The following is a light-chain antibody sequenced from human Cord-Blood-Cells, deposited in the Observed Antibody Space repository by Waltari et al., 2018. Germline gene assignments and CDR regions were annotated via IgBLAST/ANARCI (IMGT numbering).Light chain of an antibody. J-gene: IGKJ4*01. CDR2: GAS. Sequence: TQSPGTLSLSPGERATLSCRASQSVSSSYLAWYQQKPGQAPRLLIYGASSRATGIPDRFSGSGSGTDFTLTISRLEPEDFAVYYCQQYGSSPPLTFGGGTKVEIK. CDR1: QSVSSSY. V-gene: IGKV3-20*01. CDR3: QQYGSSPPLT.